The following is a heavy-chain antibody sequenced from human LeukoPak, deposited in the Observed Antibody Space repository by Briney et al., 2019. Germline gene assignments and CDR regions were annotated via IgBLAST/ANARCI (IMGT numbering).Heavy chain of an antibody. V-gene: IGHV1-69*13. J-gene: IGHJ4*02. CDR1: GGTFSSYA. CDR2: IIPIFGTA. CDR3: ARHIVVVPAAIIGTGYYFDY. D-gene: IGHD2-2*01. Sequence: ASVKVSCKASGGTFSSYAISWVRQAPGQGLEWMGGIIPIFGTANYAQKFQGRVTITADESTSTAYMELSSLRSEDTAVYYCARHIVVVPAAIIGTGYYFDYWGQGTLVTVSS.